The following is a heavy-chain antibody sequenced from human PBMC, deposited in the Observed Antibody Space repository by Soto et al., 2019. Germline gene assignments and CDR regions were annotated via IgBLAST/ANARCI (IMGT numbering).Heavy chain of an antibody. J-gene: IGHJ5*02. CDR1: GYTFTGSY. Sequence: ASVKVSCKASGYTFTGSYMHWVRQAPGQGLEWMGWINPNSGGTNYAQKFQGRVTMTRDTSISTAYMELSRLRSDDTAVYYCAKDSSSSSGFDPWGQGTLVTVSS. D-gene: IGHD6-6*01. CDR2: INPNSGGT. V-gene: IGHV1-2*02. CDR3: AKDSSSSSGFDP.